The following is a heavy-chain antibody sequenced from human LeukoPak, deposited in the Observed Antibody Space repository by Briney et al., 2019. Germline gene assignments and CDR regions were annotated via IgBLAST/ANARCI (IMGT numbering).Heavy chain of an antibody. CDR1: GFSLRTSGVG. CDR3: ARWILWFGDLRNPYYYYALDV. D-gene: IGHD3-10*01. J-gene: IGHJ6*02. V-gene: IGHV2-5*01. CDR2: IYWNDYE. Sequence: SGPTLVEPPQTLTLTCTFSGFSLRTSGVGVGWIRQPPGKALDWLALIYWNDYERYSLSLKSRLSLTKDTSRNQVVLTMTNMDPMDTTTYYCARWILWFGDLRNPYYYYALDVWGQGTTVTVSS.